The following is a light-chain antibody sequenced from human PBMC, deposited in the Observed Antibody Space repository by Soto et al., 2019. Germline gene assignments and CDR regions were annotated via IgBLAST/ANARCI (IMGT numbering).Light chain of an antibody. Sequence: DIFRTYTADSLAVSLAARATINCKSIHSVLYSSNNKNYLAWYQQKPGQPPKLLIYWASTRESGVPDRFSGSGSGTDFTLTISSLQAEDVAVYYCQQYYSTPWTFGQRTKVDI. CDR2: WAS. V-gene: IGKV4-1*01. CDR1: HSVLYSSNNKNY. J-gene: IGKJ1*01. CDR3: QQYYSTPWT.